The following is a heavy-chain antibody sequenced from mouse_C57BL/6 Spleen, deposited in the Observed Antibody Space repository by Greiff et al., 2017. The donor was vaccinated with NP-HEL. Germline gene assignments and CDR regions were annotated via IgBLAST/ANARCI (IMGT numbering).Heavy chain of an antibody. CDR3: ASGPFYGSSLHGYFDV. CDR2: IYPGSGST. V-gene: IGHV1-55*01. Sequence: QVQLQQPGAELVKPGASVKMSCKASGYTFTSYWITWVKQRPGQGLEWIGDIYPGSGSTNYNEKFKSKATLTVDTSSSTAYMQLSSLTSEDSAVYYCASGPFYGSSLHGYFDVWGTGTTVTVSS. CDR1: GYTFTSYW. J-gene: IGHJ1*03. D-gene: IGHD1-1*01.